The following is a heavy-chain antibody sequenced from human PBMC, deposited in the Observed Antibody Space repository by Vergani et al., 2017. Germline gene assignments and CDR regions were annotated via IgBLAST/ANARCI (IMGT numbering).Heavy chain of an antibody. J-gene: IGHJ2*01. D-gene: IGHD6-19*01. V-gene: IGHV3-23*01. CDR2: ISGSGGST. CDR3: AKDITYSSGWADWYFDL. CDR1: GFTFSSYA. Sequence: EVQLLESGGGLVQPGGSLRLSCAASGFTFSSYAMSWVRQAPGKGLEWVSAISGSGGSTYYADSVKGRFTISRDNSKNTLYLQMNSLRAEDTAVYYCAKDITYSSGWADWYFDLGGRGTLVTVSS.